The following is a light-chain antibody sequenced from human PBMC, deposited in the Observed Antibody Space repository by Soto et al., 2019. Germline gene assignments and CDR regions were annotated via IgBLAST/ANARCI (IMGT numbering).Light chain of an antibody. CDR1: SSDVGGYNY. V-gene: IGLV2-14*01. Sequence: QSALTQPASVSGSPGQSITISCTGTSSDVGGYNYVSWYQQHPGKAPKLMIYEVSNRPSGVSHRFSGSKSGNTASLTISGLQAEDEADYYCCSHTSSSPYVFGTWTKLTVL. CDR2: EVS. CDR3: CSHTSSSPYV. J-gene: IGLJ1*01.